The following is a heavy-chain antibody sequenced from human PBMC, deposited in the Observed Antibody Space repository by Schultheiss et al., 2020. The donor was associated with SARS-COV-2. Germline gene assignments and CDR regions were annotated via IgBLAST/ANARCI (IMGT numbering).Heavy chain of an antibody. D-gene: IGHD7-27*01. J-gene: IGHJ6*03. Sequence: GGSLRLSCAASGFTFSNAWMSWVRQATGKGLEWISAIGTAGDTYYPGSVKGRFTISRENAKNSLYLQMNSLRAGDTAVYYCARDLSWGYMDVWGKGTTVTVSS. CDR2: IGTAGDT. V-gene: IGHV3-13*01. CDR3: ARDLSWGYMDV. CDR1: GFTFSNAW.